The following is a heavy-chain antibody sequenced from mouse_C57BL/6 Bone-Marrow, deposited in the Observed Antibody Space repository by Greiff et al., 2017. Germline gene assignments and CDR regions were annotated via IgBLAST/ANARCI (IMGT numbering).Heavy chain of an antibody. CDR1: GFTFSSYA. V-gene: IGHV5-4*01. Sequence: EVQLQESGGGLVKPGGSLKLSCAASGFTFSSYAMSWVRQTPEKRLEWVATISDGGSYTYYPDNVKGRFTISRDNAKNNLYLQMSHLKSEDTAMYYCARDNWEGAYWGQGTLVTVSA. J-gene: IGHJ3*01. CDR2: ISDGGSYT. CDR3: ARDNWEGAY. D-gene: IGHD4-1*01.